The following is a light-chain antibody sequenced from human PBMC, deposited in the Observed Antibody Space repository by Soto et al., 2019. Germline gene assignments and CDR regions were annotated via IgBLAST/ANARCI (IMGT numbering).Light chain of an antibody. CDR3: QQYGSSPYT. Sequence: ENVLSQSPGTLYLTPGERATLSCRASQSVSSSYLAWYQQKPGQAPRLLIYGASSRATGIPDRFSGSGSGTDFTLTISRLEPEDFAVYYFQQYGSSPYTLGQGT. CDR2: GAS. V-gene: IGKV3-20*01. CDR1: QSVSSSY. J-gene: IGKJ2*01.